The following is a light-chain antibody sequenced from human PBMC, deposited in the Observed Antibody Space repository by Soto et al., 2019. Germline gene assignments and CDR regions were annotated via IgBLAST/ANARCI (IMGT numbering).Light chain of an antibody. V-gene: IGKV1-8*01. CDR3: QQYNSWPTIT. CDR1: QGISSY. CDR2: AAS. Sequence: AILMTQSPSSLSASTGDRVTITCRASQGISSYLAWYQQKPGKAPKLLIYAASTLQSGVPSRFRGSGSGTDFTLTITGLQPEDFVVYYCQQYNSWPTITFGQGTRLEIK. J-gene: IGKJ5*01.